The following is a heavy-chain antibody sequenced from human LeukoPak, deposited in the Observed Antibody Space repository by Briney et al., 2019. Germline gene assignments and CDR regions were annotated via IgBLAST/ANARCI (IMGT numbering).Heavy chain of an antibody. CDR2: ISWNSGSI. J-gene: IGHJ4*02. CDR1: GFTFDDYA. Sequence: GGSLRLSCAASGFTFDDYAMHWVRQAPGKGLEWVSGISWNSGSIGYADSVKSRFTISRDNAKNSLYLQMNSLRAEDTALYYCAKGYRGGFWSGYYFDYWGQGTLVTVSS. V-gene: IGHV3-9*01. D-gene: IGHD3-3*01. CDR3: AKGYRGGFWSGYYFDY.